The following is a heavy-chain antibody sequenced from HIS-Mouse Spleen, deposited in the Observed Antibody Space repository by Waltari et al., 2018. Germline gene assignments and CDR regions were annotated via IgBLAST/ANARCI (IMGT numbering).Heavy chain of an antibody. CDR1: GGAISSTSYY. CDR3: AREIPYSSSWYDWYFDL. Sequence: QLQLQESGPGLVKPSETLSLTCTVSGGAISSTSYYWGWIRHPPGKGLEWIGSIYYSGSIYYNPSLKSRVTISVDTSKNQFSLKLSSVTAADTAVYYCAREIPYSSSWYDWYFDLWGRGTLVTVSS. J-gene: IGHJ2*01. D-gene: IGHD6-13*01. CDR2: IYYSGSI. V-gene: IGHV4-39*07.